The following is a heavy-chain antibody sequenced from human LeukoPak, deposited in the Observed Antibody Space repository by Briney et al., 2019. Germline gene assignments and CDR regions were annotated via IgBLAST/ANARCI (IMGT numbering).Heavy chain of an antibody. J-gene: IGHJ5*02. CDR1: GFTFSSYA. D-gene: IGHD6-13*01. V-gene: IGHV3-30-3*01. CDR2: ISYDGSNK. CDR3: ARGIAARPPNWFDP. Sequence: GGSLRLSCAASGFTFSSYAMHWVRQAPGKGLEWVAVISYDGSNKYYADSVRGRFTISRDNSKNTLCLQMNSLRAEDTAVYYCARGIAARPPNWFDPWGQGTLVTVSS.